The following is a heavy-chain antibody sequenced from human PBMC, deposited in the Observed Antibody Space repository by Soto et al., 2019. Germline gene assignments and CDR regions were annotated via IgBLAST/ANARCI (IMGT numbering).Heavy chain of an antibody. Sequence: QITLKESGPTLVKPTQTLTLTCTFSGFSLSTSGVGVGWIRQPPGKALEWLALIYWDDDKRYSPSLKSRLTITQDTSKNQVVRTMTTMDPVDTATYYCAHKGGDLSFDLWGRGTLVTVSS. V-gene: IGHV2-5*02. CDR2: IYWDDDK. J-gene: IGHJ2*01. D-gene: IGHD3-10*01. CDR3: AHKGGDLSFDL. CDR1: GFSLSTSGVG.